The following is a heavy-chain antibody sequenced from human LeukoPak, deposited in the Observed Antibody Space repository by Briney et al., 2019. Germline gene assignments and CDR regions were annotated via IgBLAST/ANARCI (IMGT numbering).Heavy chain of an antibody. J-gene: IGHJ4*02. V-gene: IGHV3-23*01. CDR1: GFTFRTYA. CDR2: ISGSGDGT. Sequence: GGSLRLSCTASGFTFRTYAMNWVRQAPGKGLEWLSGISGSGDGTYYADSVKGRFTISRDNSKNMVYLQMNSLTVEDAATYYCAKRTMSAFDSWGQGTLLIVSS. CDR3: AKRTMSAFDS. D-gene: IGHD5-24*01.